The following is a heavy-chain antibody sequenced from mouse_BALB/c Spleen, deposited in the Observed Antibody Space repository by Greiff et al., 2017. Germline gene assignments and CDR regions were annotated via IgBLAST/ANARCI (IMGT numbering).Heavy chain of an antibody. CDR1: GFTFSSYA. CDR3: AREIYYDYDPAWFAY. Sequence: DVQLVESGGGLVKPGGSLKLSCAASGFTFSSYAMSWVRQTPEKRLEWVASISSGGSTYYPDSVKGRFTISRDNARNILYLQMSSLRSEDTAMYYCAREIYYDYDPAWFAYWGQGTLVTVSA. CDR2: ISSGGST. V-gene: IGHV5-6-5*01. J-gene: IGHJ3*01. D-gene: IGHD2-4*01.